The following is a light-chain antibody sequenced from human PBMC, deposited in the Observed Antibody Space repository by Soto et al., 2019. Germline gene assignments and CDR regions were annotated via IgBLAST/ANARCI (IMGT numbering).Light chain of an antibody. CDR1: SSDVGGYNY. CDR3: CSYAGSYV. J-gene: IGLJ1*01. V-gene: IGLV2-11*01. Sequence: QSVLTQPRSVSGSPGQSVTISCNGTSSDVGGYNYVSWYQQHPGKAPKLMIYDVSKRPSGVPDRFSGSKSGNTASLTISGLQAEDEADYYCCSYAGSYVFGTGTKVT. CDR2: DVS.